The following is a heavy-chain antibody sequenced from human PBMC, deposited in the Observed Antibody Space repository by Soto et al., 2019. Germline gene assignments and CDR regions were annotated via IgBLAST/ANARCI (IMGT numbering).Heavy chain of an antibody. Sequence: ASVKVSCKASGDTFTTYDINWVRQATGHGLEWMGWINPNSGNISYAQGFQGRVTMTRDTAIRTAYMEVSSLRSDDTAVYYCARGRASGSYYLLDYWGQGTLVTVSS. V-gene: IGHV1-8*01. CDR1: GDTFTTYD. J-gene: IGHJ4*02. CDR2: INPNSGNI. CDR3: ARGRASGSYYLLDY. D-gene: IGHD3-10*01.